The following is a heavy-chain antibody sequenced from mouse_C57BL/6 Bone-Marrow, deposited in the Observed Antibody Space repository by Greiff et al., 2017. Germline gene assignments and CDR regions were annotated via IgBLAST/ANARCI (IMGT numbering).Heavy chain of an antibody. CDR1: GFTFSDYY. J-gene: IGHJ2*01. D-gene: IGHD4-1*02. Sequence: EVMLVESEGGLVQPGSSMKLSCTASGFTFSDYYMAWVRQVPEKGLEWVANINYDGSSTYYLDSLKSRFIISRDNAKNILYLQMSSLKSEDTATYYCAEGQLGDYWGQGTTLTVSS. V-gene: IGHV5-16*01. CDR2: INYDGSST. CDR3: AEGQLGDY.